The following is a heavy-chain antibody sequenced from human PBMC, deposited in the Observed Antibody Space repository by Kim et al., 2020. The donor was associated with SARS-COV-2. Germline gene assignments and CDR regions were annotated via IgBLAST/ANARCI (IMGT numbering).Heavy chain of an antibody. D-gene: IGHD7-27*01. CDR3: ARDGRLTGEFDY. V-gene: IGHV3-21*01. J-gene: IGHJ4*02. Sequence: GGSLRLSCAASGFTFSSYSMNWVRQAPGKGLEWVSSISSSSSYIYYADSVKGRFTISRDNAKNSLYLQMNSLRAEDTAVYYCARDGRLTGEFDYWGQGTLVTVSS. CDR1: GFTFSSYS. CDR2: ISSSSSYI.